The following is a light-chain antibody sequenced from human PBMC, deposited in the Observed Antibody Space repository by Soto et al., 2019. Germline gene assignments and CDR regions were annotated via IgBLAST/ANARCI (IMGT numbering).Light chain of an antibody. CDR1: SGSIASSY. CDR2: EDN. J-gene: IGLJ2*01. Sequence: NFMLTQPHSVSESPGKTVTISCTRSSGSIASSYVQRYQQRPGSAPTTVIYEDNQRPSGVPDRFSGSIDSTSNSASLTISGLKTEDEADYCCQSYDSSNHVVFGGGTKLTVL. V-gene: IGLV6-57*04. CDR3: QSYDSSNHVV.